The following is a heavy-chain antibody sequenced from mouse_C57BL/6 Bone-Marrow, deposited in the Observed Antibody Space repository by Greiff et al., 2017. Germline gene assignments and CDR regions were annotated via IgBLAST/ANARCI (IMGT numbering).Heavy chain of an antibody. CDR1: GFSLSTFGLG. Sequence: QVTLKESGPGLLQPSQTLSLTCSFSGFSLSTFGLGVGWIRQPSGKGLEWLAHIWWDDDNYYNPALKSRLTISKATSKNQVFIKIANVDTADTATYYCARIRTDSYCVFWDFDVWGTGTTGTVSS. CDR2: IWWDDDN. V-gene: IGHV8-8*01. J-gene: IGHJ1*03. CDR3: ARIRTDSYCVFWDFDV. D-gene: IGHD2-12*01.